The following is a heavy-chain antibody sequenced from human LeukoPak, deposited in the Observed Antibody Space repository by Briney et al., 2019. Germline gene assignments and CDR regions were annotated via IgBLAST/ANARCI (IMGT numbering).Heavy chain of an antibody. CDR2: ISGSGGST. CDR3: ARVGSWDTFDV. D-gene: IGHD3-10*01. Sequence: GGSLRLSCAASGFTFSSYGMSWVRQAPGKGLEWVSAISGSGGSTYDADTVEGRFTISRDNSKNTLYLQMNSLRAEDTAVYHCARVGSWDTFDVWGQGTMVTVSS. J-gene: IGHJ3*01. CDR1: GFTFSSYG. V-gene: IGHV3-23*01.